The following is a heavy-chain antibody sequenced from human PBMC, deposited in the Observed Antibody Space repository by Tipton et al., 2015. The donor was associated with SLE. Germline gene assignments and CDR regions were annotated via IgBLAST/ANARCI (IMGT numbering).Heavy chain of an antibody. Sequence: TLSLTCTVSGASISSSPYNWGWIRQSPGKGLEWIASIYRSGSTFYNPSLKSRVTISVSTSKNEFSLKLTSVTAADTAVYYCARDRGTAYCSSTSCYTGGIRYYYMDVWGKGTTVTVSS. V-gene: IGHV4-39*07. J-gene: IGHJ6*03. CDR3: ARDRGTAYCSSTSCYTGGIRYYYMDV. CDR2: IYRSGST. D-gene: IGHD2-2*02. CDR1: GASISSSPYN.